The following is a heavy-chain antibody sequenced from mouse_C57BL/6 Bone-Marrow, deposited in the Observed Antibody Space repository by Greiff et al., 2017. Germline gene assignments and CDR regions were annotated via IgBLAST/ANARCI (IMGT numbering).Heavy chain of an antibody. CDR3: ARGYYYGSSLYFDY. CDR2: ISSGGSYT. D-gene: IGHD1-1*01. J-gene: IGHJ2*01. V-gene: IGHV5-6*01. CDR1: GFTFSSYG. Sequence: EVKLVESGGDLVKPGGSLKLSCAASGFTFSSYGMSWVRQTPDKRLEWVATISSGGSYTYYPDSVKGRFTISRDNAKNTLYLQMSSLRSEDTALYYCARGYYYGSSLYFDYWGQGTTLTVSS.